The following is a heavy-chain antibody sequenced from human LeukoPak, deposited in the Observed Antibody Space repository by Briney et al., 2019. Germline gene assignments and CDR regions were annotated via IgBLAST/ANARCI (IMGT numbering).Heavy chain of an antibody. D-gene: IGHD3-16*02. V-gene: IGHV5-51*01. CDR1: GYSFPNYW. CDR3: ARSRAEKVPVWGSYRHHDAFDF. J-gene: IGHJ3*01. Sequence: GESLKIYCQGSGYSFPNYWIGWVRQMPGKGLEWMGIIYSGDSDTTYKPSFQGHITVSADMSISTAYLQWSSLKASDTAMYYCARSRAEKVPVWGSYRHHDAFDFWGQGTRVTVSS. CDR2: IYSGDSDT.